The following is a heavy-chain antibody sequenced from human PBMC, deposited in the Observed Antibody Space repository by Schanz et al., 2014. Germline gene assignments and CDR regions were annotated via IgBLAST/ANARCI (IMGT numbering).Heavy chain of an antibody. CDR3: ARDRLECGAECYSVEVFEI. CDR2: INPSGGGT. D-gene: IGHD2-21*01. CDR1: GYTLSAYS. Sequence: QVQLVQSGTQVKKPGASVKVSCKASGYTLSAYSLHWVRQAPGQGPEWMGIINPSGGGTSYALRFQDRVTVTRDTSRSTVYMELSSLRSEDTAVYYCARDRLECGAECYSVEVFEIWGQGTLVIVSS. J-gene: IGHJ4*02. V-gene: IGHV1-46*01.